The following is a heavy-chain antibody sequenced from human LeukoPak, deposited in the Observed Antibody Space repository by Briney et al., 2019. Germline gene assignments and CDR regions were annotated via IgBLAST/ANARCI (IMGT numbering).Heavy chain of an antibody. V-gene: IGHV1-46*01. Sequence: ASVKVSCKASGYTFTSYFMHWVRQAPGQGLEWMGIINPTGGSTSYAQNFQGRVTLTRDTSTSTVYMELSSLRSEDTAVYYCANSGRAVSIFDYWGQGTLVTVSS. J-gene: IGHJ4*02. D-gene: IGHD1-1*01. CDR1: GYTFTSYF. CDR3: ANSGRAVSIFDY. CDR2: INPTGGST.